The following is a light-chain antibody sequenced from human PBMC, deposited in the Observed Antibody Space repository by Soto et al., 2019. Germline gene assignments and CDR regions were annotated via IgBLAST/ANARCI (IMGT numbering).Light chain of an antibody. CDR1: SSDVGYYNF. V-gene: IGLV2-14*01. Sequence: QSALTQPASVSGSPGQSITISCTGTSSDVGYYNFVSWYQQHPGKAPKLIIYEVSNRPSGVSNRFSASKSGNTASLTISGLQAEDEADYHCSSYSGSPAFYVFGTGTKLPVL. J-gene: IGLJ1*01. CDR3: SSYSGSPAFYV. CDR2: EVS.